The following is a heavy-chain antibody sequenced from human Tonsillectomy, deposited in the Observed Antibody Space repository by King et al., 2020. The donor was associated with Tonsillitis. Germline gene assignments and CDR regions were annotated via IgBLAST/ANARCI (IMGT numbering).Heavy chain of an antibody. D-gene: IGHD5-12*01. CDR1: GYTFTGHY. Sequence: QLVQSGAEVKKPGASVKVSCKASGYTFTGHYMHWVRQAPGQGLEWMGWTHPNGGGTKYAQKFQGRVNMTRDTSISTAHMELSRLRSDDTAVYYCARGDRYSGYDSLDYWGQGTLVTVSS. CDR3: ARGDRYSGYDSLDY. J-gene: IGHJ4*02. V-gene: IGHV1-2*02. CDR2: THPNGGGT.